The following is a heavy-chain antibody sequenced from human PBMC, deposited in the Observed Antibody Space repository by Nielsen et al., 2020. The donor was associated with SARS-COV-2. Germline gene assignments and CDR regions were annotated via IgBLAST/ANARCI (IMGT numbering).Heavy chain of an antibody. J-gene: IGHJ6*03. D-gene: IGHD1-26*01. Sequence: WIRQPPGKGLEWVSRISGSDRRTSYADSVKGRFTISRDNSKNTLYLQMNSLRAEDTAVYYCAKDEGILGATRKNYYYYYYMDVWGNGTAVTVSS. CDR2: ISGSDRRT. V-gene: IGHV3-23*01. CDR3: AKDEGILGATRKNYYYYYYMDV.